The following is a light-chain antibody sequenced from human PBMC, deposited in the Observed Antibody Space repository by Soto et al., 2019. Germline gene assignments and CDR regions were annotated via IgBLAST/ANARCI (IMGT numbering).Light chain of an antibody. V-gene: IGKV3-20*01. CDR1: QSLTNSF. CDR3: QQYGTSEII. Sequence: EIMLTQSPDTLSLSPGARATLSCRASQSLTNSFIAWYQQKPGQAPRLLIYDTSSRATGIPDRFSGSGSGTDFTLTISRLEPEDFAVFFCQQYGTSEIIFGQGTRLEIK. J-gene: IGKJ5*01. CDR2: DTS.